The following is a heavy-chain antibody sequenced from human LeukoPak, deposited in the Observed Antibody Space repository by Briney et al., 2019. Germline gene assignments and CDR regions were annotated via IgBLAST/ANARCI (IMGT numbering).Heavy chain of an antibody. CDR1: GGSISSSSYY. CDR3: ASDQPGVDTAMVNWFDP. D-gene: IGHD5-18*01. J-gene: IGHJ5*02. CDR2: IYYSGST. Sequence: SETLSLTCTVSGGSISSSSYYWGWIREPPGKGLEWIGSIYYSGSTYYNPSLKSRVTISVDTSKNQFSLRLSSVTAADTAVYYCASDQPGVDTAMVNWFDPWGQGTLVTVSS. V-gene: IGHV4-39*07.